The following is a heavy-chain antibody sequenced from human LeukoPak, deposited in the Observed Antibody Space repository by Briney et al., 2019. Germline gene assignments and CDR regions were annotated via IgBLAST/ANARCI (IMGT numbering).Heavy chain of an antibody. CDR3: ARDRGYNYGLLEIDY. V-gene: IGHV3-30*03. Sequence: GRSLRLSCAASGLSFSSYPMHWVRQAPGKGLEWVAVISYDGSIKYYADSVKGRFTISRDNSKNTLFLQMSSLRAEDTAVYYCARDRGYNYGLLEIDYWGQGTLVTVSS. D-gene: IGHD5-18*01. CDR2: ISYDGSIK. J-gene: IGHJ4*02. CDR1: GLSFSSYP.